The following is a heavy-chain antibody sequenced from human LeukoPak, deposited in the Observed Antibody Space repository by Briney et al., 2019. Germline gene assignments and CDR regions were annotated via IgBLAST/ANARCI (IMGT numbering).Heavy chain of an antibody. CDR2: INAGNGNT. V-gene: IGHV1-3*01. CDR3: ARDAYYYGSGSPSGFDY. J-gene: IGHJ4*02. Sequence: ASVKVSCKASGYTFTSYAMHWVRQAPGQRLEWMGWINAGNGNTKYSQKFQGRVTITRDTSASTAYMELSSLRSEDTAVYYCARDAYYYGSGSPSGFDYWAREPWSPSPQ. D-gene: IGHD3-10*01. CDR1: GYTFTSYA.